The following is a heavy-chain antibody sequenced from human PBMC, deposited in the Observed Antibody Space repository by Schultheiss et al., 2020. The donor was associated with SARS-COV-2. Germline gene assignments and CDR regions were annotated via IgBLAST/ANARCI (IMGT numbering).Heavy chain of an antibody. CDR2: INPNSGGT. Sequence: ASVKVSCKASGYTFTGYYMHWVRQAPGQGLEWMGRINPNSGGTNYAQKLQGRVTMTTDTSTSTAYMELSRLRSDDTAVYYCARVRIVVVPAAMGYYYYGMDVWGLGTTVTVAS. J-gene: IGHJ6*02. V-gene: IGHV1-2*06. CDR3: ARVRIVVVPAAMGYYYYGMDV. D-gene: IGHD2-2*01. CDR1: GYTFTGYY.